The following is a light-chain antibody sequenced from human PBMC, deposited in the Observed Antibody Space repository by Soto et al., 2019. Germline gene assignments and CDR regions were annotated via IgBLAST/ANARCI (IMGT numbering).Light chain of an antibody. J-gene: IGKJ2*01. CDR3: QQRSNWPPMYT. CDR1: QSVSSY. Sequence: EIVSTQSPATLSLSPGERATLSCRASQSVSSYLAWYQQKPGQAPRLLIYDASNRATGIPARFSGSGSGTVFTLTISSLEPEDFAVYYCQQRSNWPPMYTFGQGTKLEIK. V-gene: IGKV3-11*01. CDR2: DAS.